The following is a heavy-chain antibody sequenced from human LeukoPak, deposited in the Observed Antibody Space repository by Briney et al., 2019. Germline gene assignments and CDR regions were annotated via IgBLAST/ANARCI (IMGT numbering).Heavy chain of an antibody. CDR3: ASNSFDYYGSGSYSVDY. Sequence: SETLSLTCAVYGGSFSGYYWSWIRQPPGKGLEWIGEINHSGSTNYNPSLKSRVTISVDTSKNQFPLKLSSVTAADTAVYYCASNSFDYYGSGSYSVDYWGQGTLVTVSS. D-gene: IGHD3-10*01. CDR2: INHSGST. CDR1: GGSFSGYY. V-gene: IGHV4-34*01. J-gene: IGHJ4*02.